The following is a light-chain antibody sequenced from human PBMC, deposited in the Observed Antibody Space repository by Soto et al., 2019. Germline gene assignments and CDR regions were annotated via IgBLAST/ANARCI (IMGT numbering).Light chain of an antibody. CDR2: GAS. V-gene: IGKV3-20*01. Sequence: EIVMTQSPVTLSVSPGERATLSCRASQSVSSSYLAWYQQKPGQAPRLLIYGASSRATGIPDRFSGSGSGTDFTLTISRLEPEDFAVYYCQQYGSSPRAFGGGTKVDI. J-gene: IGKJ4*01. CDR3: QQYGSSPRA. CDR1: QSVSSSY.